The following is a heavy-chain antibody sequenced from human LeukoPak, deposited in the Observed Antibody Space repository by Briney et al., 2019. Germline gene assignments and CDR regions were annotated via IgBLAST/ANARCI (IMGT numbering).Heavy chain of an antibody. D-gene: IGHD4-17*01. J-gene: IGHJ4*02. V-gene: IGHV3-74*01. CDR2: INRDGSST. CDR3: ARDNAYGFDS. CDR1: GFTFSSSW. Sequence: PGGSLRLSCAASGFTFSSSWMHWVRQAPGKGLVWVSRINRDGSSTNYADSVKGRFTIPRDNAKNTLYLQMNSLRADDTAVYYCARDNAYGFDSWGQGALVTVSS.